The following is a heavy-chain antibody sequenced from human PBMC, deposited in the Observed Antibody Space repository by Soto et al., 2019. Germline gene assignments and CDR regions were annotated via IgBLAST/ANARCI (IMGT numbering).Heavy chain of an antibody. CDR3: ARVSSGWYFDY. J-gene: IGHJ4*02. Sequence: EVQLVESGGGLVQPGGSLRLSCAASGFTFSRYWMSWVRQAPGKGLEWVANIKQDGSEKYYVDSVKGRFTISRDNAKNSLYLQMNSLRAEDTAVYYCARVSSGWYFDYWGQGTLVTVSS. V-gene: IGHV3-7*01. CDR1: GFTFSRYW. D-gene: IGHD6-19*01. CDR2: IKQDGSEK.